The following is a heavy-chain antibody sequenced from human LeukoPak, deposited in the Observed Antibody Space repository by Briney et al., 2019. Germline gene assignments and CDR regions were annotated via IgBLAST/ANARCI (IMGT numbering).Heavy chain of an antibody. CDR2: IRYDGSNK. V-gene: IGHV3-30*02. Sequence: PGGSLRLSCAASGFTFSSYGMHWVRQAPGKGLEWVAFIRYDGSNKYYADSVKGRFTISRDMSKSTLYLQMNSLRAEDTAIYYCAKNHDSNTYHTDDAFDIWGQGTMVTVSS. CDR1: GFTFSSYG. D-gene: IGHD2/OR15-2a*01. J-gene: IGHJ3*02. CDR3: AKNHDSNTYHTDDAFDI.